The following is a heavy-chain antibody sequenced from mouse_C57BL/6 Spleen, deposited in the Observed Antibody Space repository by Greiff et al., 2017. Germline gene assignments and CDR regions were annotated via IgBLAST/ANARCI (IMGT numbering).Heavy chain of an antibody. D-gene: IGHD2-10*02. CDR2: ISYDGSN. J-gene: IGHJ4*01. V-gene: IGHV3-6*01. CDR3: ATSKGYAMDY. CDR1: GYSITSGYY. Sequence: EVKLMESGPGLVKPSQSLSLTCSVTGYSITSGYYWNWIRQFPGNKLEWMGYISYDGSNNYNPSLKNRISITRDTSTNQCFLKLNSVTTEDTATYYCATSKGYAMDYWGQGTSVTVSS.